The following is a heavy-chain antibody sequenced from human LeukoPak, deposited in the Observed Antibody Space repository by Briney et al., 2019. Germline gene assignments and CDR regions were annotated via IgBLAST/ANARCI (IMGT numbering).Heavy chain of an antibody. CDR3: ARWVYSGSYSDY. CDR1: GFTFSDHY. D-gene: IGHD1-26*01. V-gene: IGHV3-72*01. CDR2: IRNKANSYTT. J-gene: IGHJ4*02. Sequence: PGGSLRLSCAASGFTFSDHYMDWVRQAPGKGLQWVGRIRNKANSYTTDYAASVKGRFTISRDDSKNSLYLQMSSLKAEDTAVYYCARWVYSGSYSDYWGQGTLVTASS.